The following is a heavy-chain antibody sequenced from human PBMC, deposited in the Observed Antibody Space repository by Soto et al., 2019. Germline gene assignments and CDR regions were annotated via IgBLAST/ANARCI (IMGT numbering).Heavy chain of an antibody. D-gene: IGHD5-12*01. J-gene: IGHJ4*02. V-gene: IGHV3-11*05. CDR1: GFTFSDYY. Sequence: QVQLVESGGGLVKPGGSLRLSCAASGFTFSDYYMSWIRQAPGKGLEWVSYISSSSSYTNYADSVKGRFTISRDNAKNSLYLQMNSLIAEDTAVYYCARDHHRYSGYDSVDYWGQGTLVTVSS. CDR3: ARDHHRYSGYDSVDY. CDR2: ISSSSSYT.